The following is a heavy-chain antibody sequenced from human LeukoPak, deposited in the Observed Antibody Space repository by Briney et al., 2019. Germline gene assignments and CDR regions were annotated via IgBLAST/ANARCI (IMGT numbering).Heavy chain of an antibody. Sequence: AGGSLRLSCAASGFILSTYWMSWVRQAPGKGLEWVASIREGGSEKYYVDSVKGRFTISRDNAKNSLYLQMSSLRAEDTAMYYCARAYYESSGYLVDYWGQGTLVTVSS. D-gene: IGHD3-22*01. V-gene: IGHV3-7*02. J-gene: IGHJ4*02. CDR3: ARAYYESSGYLVDY. CDR2: IREGGSEK. CDR1: GFILSTYW.